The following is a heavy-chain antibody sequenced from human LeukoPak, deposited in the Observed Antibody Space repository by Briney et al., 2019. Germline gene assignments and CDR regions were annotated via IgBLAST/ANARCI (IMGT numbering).Heavy chain of an antibody. V-gene: IGHV4-59*01. Sequence: PSETLSLTCTVSGGSISSCYWSWIRQPPGKGLEWIGYIYYSGSTNYNPSLKSRVTISVDTSKNRFSLKLSSVTAADTAVYYCASLVGATQYYFDYWGQGTLVTVSS. CDR3: ASLVGATQYYFDY. J-gene: IGHJ4*02. CDR2: IYYSGST. CDR1: GGSISSCY. D-gene: IGHD1-26*01.